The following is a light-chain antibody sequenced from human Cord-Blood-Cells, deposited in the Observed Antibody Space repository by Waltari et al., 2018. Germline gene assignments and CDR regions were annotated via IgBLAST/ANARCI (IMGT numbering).Light chain of an antibody. CDR1: QSVLYSSKNKND. J-gene: IGKJ2*03. V-gene: IGKV4-1*01. CDR2: WAS. Sequence: DIVMTQSPDSLAVSLGERATINCKFSQSVLYSSKNKNDLAWYQQKPGQPPKLLIYWASTRESGVPDRFSGSGSGTDFTLTISSLQAEDVAVYYCQQYYSTPYSFGQGTKLEIK. CDR3: QQYYSTPYS.